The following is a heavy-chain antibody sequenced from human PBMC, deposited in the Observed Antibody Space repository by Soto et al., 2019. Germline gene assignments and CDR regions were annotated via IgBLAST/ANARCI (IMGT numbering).Heavy chain of an antibody. CDR3: ARSRKSGDHSLGLDY. V-gene: IGHV4-34*02. CDR1: GGSFSGLS. Sequence: QVQLQQWGAGQLRASETLSLTCAVYGGSFSGLSWDWIPQPPGKKLEWIGEIDYRGNTNYNPSIRSRVTLSVYASKNQFSLNVRSVTAADAANYYCARSRKSGDHSLGLDYWGRGTLVTVSS. D-gene: IGHD2-21*01. CDR2: IDYRGNT. J-gene: IGHJ4*02.